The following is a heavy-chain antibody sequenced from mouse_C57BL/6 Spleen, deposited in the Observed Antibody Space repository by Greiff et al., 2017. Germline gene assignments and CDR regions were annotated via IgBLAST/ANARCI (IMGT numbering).Heavy chain of an antibody. V-gene: IGHV5-4*01. J-gene: IGHJ2*01. CDR2: ISDGGSYT. Sequence: EVQLQESGGGLVKPGGSLKLSCAASGFTFSSYAMSWVRQTPEKRLEWVATISDGGSYTYYPDNVKGRFTISRDNAKNNLYLQMSHLKSEDTAMYYCARDRATVVEEGYFDYWGQGTTLTVSS. CDR3: ARDRATVVEEGYFDY. D-gene: IGHD1-1*01. CDR1: GFTFSSYA.